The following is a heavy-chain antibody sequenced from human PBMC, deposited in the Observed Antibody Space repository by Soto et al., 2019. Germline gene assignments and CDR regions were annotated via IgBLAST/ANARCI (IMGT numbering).Heavy chain of an antibody. J-gene: IGHJ6*02. CDR2: IIPIFGTA. CDR1: GGTFSSYA. CDR3: ARRRIVVVVAATIDYYGMDV. Sequence: QVQLVQSGAEVQKPGSSVKVSCKASGGTFSSYAISWVRQAPGQGLEWMGGIIPIFGTANYAQKFQGRVTITADGATSTAYMELSSLRSEDTAVYYCARRRIVVVVAATIDYYGMDVWGQGTTVTVSS. V-gene: IGHV1-69*12. D-gene: IGHD2-15*01.